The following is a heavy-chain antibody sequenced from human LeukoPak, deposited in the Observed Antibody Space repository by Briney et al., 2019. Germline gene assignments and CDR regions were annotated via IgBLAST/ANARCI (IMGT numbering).Heavy chain of an antibody. CDR1: GYTFTGYY. Sequence: GASVKVSCKASGYTFTGYYMHWVRQAPGQGREWMGWINPNSGGTNYAQKFQGRVTMTRDTSISTAYMELSRLRSDDTAVYYCASLYYGSGSYYSHWGQGTLVTVAS. D-gene: IGHD3-10*01. J-gene: IGHJ4*02. V-gene: IGHV1-2*02. CDR2: INPNSGGT. CDR3: ASLYYGSGSYYSH.